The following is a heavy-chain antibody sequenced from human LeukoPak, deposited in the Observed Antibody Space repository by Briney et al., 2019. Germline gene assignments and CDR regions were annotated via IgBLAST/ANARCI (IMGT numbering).Heavy chain of an antibody. Sequence: GGSLRLSCAASGFTFSSYNMNWVRQAPGKGLEWVSSITSGSSYIYYADSVKGRFTISRDNAKNSLYLQMNSLRAEDTAVYYCARDPYSGSYGNYYYYFMDVWGKGTTVTVSS. D-gene: IGHD1-26*01. CDR1: GFTFSSYN. CDR3: ARDPYSGSYGNYYYYFMDV. CDR2: ITSGSSYI. V-gene: IGHV3-21*01. J-gene: IGHJ6*03.